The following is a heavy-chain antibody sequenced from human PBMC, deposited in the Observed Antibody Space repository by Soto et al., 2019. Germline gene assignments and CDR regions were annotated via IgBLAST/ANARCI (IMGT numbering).Heavy chain of an antibody. Sequence: QVQLVESGGGVVQPGRSLRLSCAASGFTFSSYAMHWVRQAPGKGLEWVAVISYDGSNKYYADSVKGRFTISRDNSKNTLYLQMNSLRAEDTAVYYCAREREAAADHSPVSYWGQGTLVTVSS. CDR2: ISYDGSNK. CDR1: GFTFSSYA. J-gene: IGHJ4*02. CDR3: AREREAAADHSPVSY. V-gene: IGHV3-30-3*01. D-gene: IGHD6-13*01.